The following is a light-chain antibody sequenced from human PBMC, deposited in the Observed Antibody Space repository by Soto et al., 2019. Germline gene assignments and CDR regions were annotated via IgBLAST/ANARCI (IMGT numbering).Light chain of an antibody. CDR3: QQYGRSPIT. CDR1: QNIGTY. Sequence: IVLTQSPGTLFLSPGERATLSCRASQNIGTYLAWYQQTPGQAPSLLIFGASTRANGVPDRFSGSGSRTDFTLTISRLDPEDFAVYYCQQYGRSPITFGLGTRLEIK. V-gene: IGKV3-20*01. CDR2: GAS. J-gene: IGKJ5*01.